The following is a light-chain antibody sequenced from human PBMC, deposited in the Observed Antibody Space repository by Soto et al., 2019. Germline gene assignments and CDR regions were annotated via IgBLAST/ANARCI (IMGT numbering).Light chain of an antibody. CDR2: AAS. CDR1: QNISNH. V-gene: IGKV1-39*01. J-gene: IGKJ1*01. CDR3: QQRSSSPPT. Sequence: EIRVTKSASSLSASEADRVIITCRASQNISNHLNWYQQKPGKAPKLLIFAASSLQSEVPSRFSGSSSGPDFTLTISSLQPADFATYYCQQRSSSPPTFGQGTKVDIK.